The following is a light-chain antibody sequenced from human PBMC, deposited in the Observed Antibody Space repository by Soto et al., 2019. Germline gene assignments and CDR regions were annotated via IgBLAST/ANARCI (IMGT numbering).Light chain of an antibody. V-gene: IGKV3-15*01. CDR1: QSVSSN. J-gene: IGKJ3*01. CDR3: QQYNNWPLT. CDR2: GAS. Sequence: EMVMTQSPATLSVSPGERATLSCRASQSVSSNLAWYQQKPGQAPRLLTSGASARATGIPARFSGSGSGTEFTLTISSLQSEDFAVYYCQQYNNWPLTFGPGTKVDIK.